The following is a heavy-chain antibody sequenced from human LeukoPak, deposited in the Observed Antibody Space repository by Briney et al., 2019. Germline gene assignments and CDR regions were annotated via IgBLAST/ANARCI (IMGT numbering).Heavy chain of an antibody. D-gene: IGHD1-26*01. Sequence: PGGSLRLSCATSGFPFSDFSMSWVRQAPGKGLEWISTTNCGTSTYYADSVKGRFTISRDNSKNTLYLQMNSLRAEDTAVYYCARDPSGSTLNGMDVWGQGTTVTVSS. CDR1: GFPFSDFS. J-gene: IGHJ6*02. V-gene: IGHV3-23*05. CDR3: ARDPSGSTLNGMDV. CDR2: TNCGTST.